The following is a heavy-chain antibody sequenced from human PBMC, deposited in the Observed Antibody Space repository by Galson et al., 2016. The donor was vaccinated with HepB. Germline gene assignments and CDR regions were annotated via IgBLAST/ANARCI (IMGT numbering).Heavy chain of an antibody. D-gene: IGHD3-22*01. V-gene: IGHV4-31*03. CDR2: IYYSGST. Sequence: LSLTCTVSGGSINSGGYYWNWIRQHPGKGLEWIGYIYYSGSTYYNPSLKSRFTISLDTSKNQFSLKLSSVTAADTAVHYCARALLIYSRVLHAFDIWGQGTVVTVSS. CDR1: GGSINSGGYY. J-gene: IGHJ3*02. CDR3: ARALLIYSRVLHAFDI.